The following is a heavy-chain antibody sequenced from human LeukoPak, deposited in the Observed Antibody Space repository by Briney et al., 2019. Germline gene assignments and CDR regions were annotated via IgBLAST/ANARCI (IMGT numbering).Heavy chain of an antibody. Sequence: ASVKVSCKASGYTFTSYGISWVRQAPGQGLEWMGWISAYNGNTNHAQKLQGRVTMTTDTSTSTAYMELRSLRSDDTAVYYCAREGYCSSTSCFYFDYWGQGTLVTVSS. J-gene: IGHJ4*02. CDR2: ISAYNGNT. CDR3: AREGYCSSTSCFYFDY. D-gene: IGHD2-2*01. V-gene: IGHV1-18*01. CDR1: GYTFTSYG.